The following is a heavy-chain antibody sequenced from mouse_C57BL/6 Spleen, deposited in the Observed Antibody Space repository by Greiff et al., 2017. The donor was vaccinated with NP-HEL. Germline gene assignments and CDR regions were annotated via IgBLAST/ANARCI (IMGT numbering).Heavy chain of an antibody. CDR2: IYPGSGNT. V-gene: IGHV1-76*01. CDR1: GYTFTDYY. Sequence: QVQLQQSGAELVRPGASVKLSCKASGYTFTDYYINWVKQRPGQGLEWIARIYPGSGNTYYNEKFKGKATLTAEKSSSTAYMQLSSLTSEDSAVYFCARDYPSFAYWGQGTLVTVSA. J-gene: IGHJ3*01. CDR3: ARDYPSFAY. D-gene: IGHD1-1*02.